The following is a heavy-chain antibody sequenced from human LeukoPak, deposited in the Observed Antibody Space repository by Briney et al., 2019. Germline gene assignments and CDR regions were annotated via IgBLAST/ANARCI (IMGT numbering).Heavy chain of an antibody. CDR2: INHSGST. CDR3: AREGYYGSGRLTDF. CDR1: GGSFSGYY. Sequence: KSSETLSLTCAVYGGSFSGYYWRWIRQPPGKGLEWIGEINHSGSTNYNPSLKSRVTISVDTSKNQFSLKLSSVTAADTAVYYCAREGYYGSGRLTDFWGQGTLVTVSS. J-gene: IGHJ4*02. V-gene: IGHV4-34*01. D-gene: IGHD3-10*01.